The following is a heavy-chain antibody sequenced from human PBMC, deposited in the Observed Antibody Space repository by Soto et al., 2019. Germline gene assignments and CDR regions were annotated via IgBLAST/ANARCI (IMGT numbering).Heavy chain of an antibody. CDR3: ASYNWNANWFDP. V-gene: IGHV4-4*02. CDR2: IYHSGST. Sequence: SETLSLTCAVSGGSISSSNWWSWVRQPPGKGLEWIGEIYHSGSTYYNPSLKSRVTISVDRSKNQFSLKLSSVTAADTAVYYCASYNWNANWFDPWGQGTLVTVSS. D-gene: IGHD1-20*01. J-gene: IGHJ5*02. CDR1: GGSISSSNW.